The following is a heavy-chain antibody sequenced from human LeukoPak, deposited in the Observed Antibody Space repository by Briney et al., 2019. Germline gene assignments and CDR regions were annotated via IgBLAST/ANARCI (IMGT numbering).Heavy chain of an antibody. V-gene: IGHV3-23*01. D-gene: IGHD1-20*01. CDR1: GFTFSSYS. Sequence: GGSLRLSCAASGFTFSSYSMSWVRQAPGKGLEWVSAISSSGGGTDYTDSVKGRFTISRDNSKNTLYLQMNSLRAEDTAAYYCAKKMSITAASQVDYWGQGTLVTVSS. CDR2: ISSSGGGT. CDR3: AKKMSITAASQVDY. J-gene: IGHJ4*02.